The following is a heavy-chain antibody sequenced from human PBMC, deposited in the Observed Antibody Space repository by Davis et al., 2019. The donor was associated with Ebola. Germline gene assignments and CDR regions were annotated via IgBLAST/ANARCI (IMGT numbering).Heavy chain of an antibody. J-gene: IGHJ4*02. CDR1: GFTFSSYW. Sequence: GESLKISCAASGFTFSSYWMHWVRQAPGKGLVWVSRINSDGSSTSYADSVKGRFTISRDNAKNSLYLQMNSLRAEDTAVYYCARVITEIKLRFLEWLSVYYFDYWGQGTLVTVSS. CDR3: ARVITEIKLRFLEWLSVYYFDY. CDR2: INSDGSST. V-gene: IGHV3-74*01. D-gene: IGHD3-3*01.